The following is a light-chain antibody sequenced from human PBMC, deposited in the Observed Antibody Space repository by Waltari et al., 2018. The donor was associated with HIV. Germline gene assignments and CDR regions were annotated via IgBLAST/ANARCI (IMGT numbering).Light chain of an antibody. Sequence: QSVLTQPPSASGTPGQRVTISCSGSSSNIGRNTVNWFQQLPGTAPKLLIYSNKPRPSGFPDRLSGSKSATSASLAISGLQSEDEADYYCAAWDDSLSAWVFGGGTKLAVL. CDR2: SNK. V-gene: IGLV1-44*01. CDR1: SSNIGRNT. J-gene: IGLJ3*02. CDR3: AAWDDSLSAWV.